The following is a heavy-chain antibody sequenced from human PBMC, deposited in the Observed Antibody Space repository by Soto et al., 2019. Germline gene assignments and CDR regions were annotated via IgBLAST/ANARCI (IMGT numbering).Heavy chain of an antibody. CDR2: VSYDGDNE. J-gene: IGHJ1*01. CDR3: ARDLGSSWYPEYFQH. D-gene: IGHD6-13*01. V-gene: IGHV3-30*03. CDR1: GFTFSNYA. Sequence: GGSLRLSCVASGFTFSNYAMHWVRQAPGKGLEWVAIVSYDGDNEYYADSVRGRFFISRDNSRNTLYLQTSSLRHEDTAVYYCARDLGSSWYPEYFQHWGQRTLVTVSS.